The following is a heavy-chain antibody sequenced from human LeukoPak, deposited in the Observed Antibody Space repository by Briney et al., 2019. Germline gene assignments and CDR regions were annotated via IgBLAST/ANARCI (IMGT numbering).Heavy chain of an antibody. D-gene: IGHD1-14*01. CDR1: GYTFTGYY. CDR2: INPNSGGT. CDR3: ARLDGTGRSQIMIDY. Sequence: ASLKVSCKASGYTFTGYYIHWVRQAPGQGLEWMGRINPNSGGTNSAQKFQGRVTMTWDTSVNTAYLELGSLRSDDTAVYYCARLDGTGRSQIMIDYWGQGTLVTVSS. V-gene: IGHV1-2*06. J-gene: IGHJ4*02.